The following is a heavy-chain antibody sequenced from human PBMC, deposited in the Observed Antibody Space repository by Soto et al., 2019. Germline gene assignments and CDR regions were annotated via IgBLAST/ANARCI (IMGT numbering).Heavy chain of an antibody. D-gene: IGHD5-12*01. V-gene: IGHV3-30*04. CDR3: GLDRRFGNGYNLGFDY. CDR2: ISFDGRNK. CDR1: GFSFSSYA. J-gene: IGHJ4*01. Sequence: QVQLVESGGGVVQPGRSLRLSCAASGFSFSSYAMHWVRQAPGKGLEWVAVISFDGRNKYYADSVKDRFTVSRDNYKNRRYLLMNRVSAEDTAVSSCGLDRRFGNGYNLGFDYWGHGNLV.